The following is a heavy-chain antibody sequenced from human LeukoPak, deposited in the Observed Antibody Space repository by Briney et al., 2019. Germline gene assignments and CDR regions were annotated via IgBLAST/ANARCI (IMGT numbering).Heavy chain of an antibody. V-gene: IGHV1-18*01. D-gene: IGHD3-22*01. CDR1: GYTFTSYG. CDR2: ISAYNGNT. J-gene: IGHJ4*02. CDR3: ARQSSSGHLNEYYFDY. Sequence: ASVKVSCRASGYTFTSYGISWVRQAPGQGLEWMGWISAYNGNTKYAQKLQGRVAMSTDTSTSTTYMEVRSLRSDDTAVYYCARQSSSGHLNEYYFDYWGQGTLVTVSS.